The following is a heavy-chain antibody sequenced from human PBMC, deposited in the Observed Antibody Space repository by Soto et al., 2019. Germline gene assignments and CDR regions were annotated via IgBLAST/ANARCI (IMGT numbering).Heavy chain of an antibody. CDR3: ARGVDYDSSGYYPIAFDY. J-gene: IGHJ4*02. V-gene: IGHV3-7*01. CDR2: IKQDGSEK. Sequence: EVQLVESGGGLVQPGGSLRLSCAASGFTFSSYWMSWVRQAPGKGLEWVANIKQDGSEKYYVDSVKGRFTISRDNAKNSLYLQMNSLRAEDTAVYYCARGVDYDSSGYYPIAFDYWGQGTLVSVSS. CDR1: GFTFSSYW. D-gene: IGHD3-22*01.